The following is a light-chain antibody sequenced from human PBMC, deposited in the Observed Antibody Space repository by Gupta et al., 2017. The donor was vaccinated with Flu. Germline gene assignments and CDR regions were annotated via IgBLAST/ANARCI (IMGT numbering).Light chain of an antibody. CDR1: ETISSW. CDR3: QQYDSYPET. Sequence: DIQMTQSPSTQSASVGERITITCRASETISSWLAWYQQKPGKPPKLLISEASSLQYGVPSRFSGSGSRTEFTLTINRLQPDDFATYYCQQYDSYPETFGQGTKVE. V-gene: IGKV1-5*03. CDR2: EAS. J-gene: IGKJ1*01.